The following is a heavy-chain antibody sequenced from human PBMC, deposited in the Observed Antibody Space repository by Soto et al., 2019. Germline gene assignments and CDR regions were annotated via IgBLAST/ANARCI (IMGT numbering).Heavy chain of an antibody. D-gene: IGHD3-16*01. CDR1: GGTFGSYT. CDR2: IIPIHGIA. Sequence: QGQLVQSGAEVKKPGSSVKVSFKASGGTFGSYTISWVRQAPGQGLEWMGRIIPIHGIANYAQKFQGRVTITADKSTSTAYMELSSLRSEDTAVYYCARGTLTEIYYMDVWGKGTTVTVSS. V-gene: IGHV1-69*02. CDR3: ARGTLTEIYYMDV. J-gene: IGHJ6*03.